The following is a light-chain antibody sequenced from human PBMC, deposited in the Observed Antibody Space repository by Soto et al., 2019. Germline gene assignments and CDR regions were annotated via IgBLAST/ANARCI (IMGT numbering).Light chain of an antibody. J-gene: IGLJ2*01. CDR2: EGS. V-gene: IGLV2-23*01. CDR3: CSYAAGSTVV. CDR1: SSDVVSYSL. Sequence: QSAVTQPASVSGSPGQSITVSCTGASSDVVSYSLVSWYQQHPGKAPKLMIYEGSKRPSGVSNRFSGSKSGNTASLTISGLQPEDEADYYCCSYAAGSTVVFGGGTKLTVL.